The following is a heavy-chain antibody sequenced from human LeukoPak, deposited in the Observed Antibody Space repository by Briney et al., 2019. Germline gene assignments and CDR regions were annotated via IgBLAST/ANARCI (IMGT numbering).Heavy chain of an antibody. CDR3: ARDRKYYYGSRSSHSDY. CDR2: IYHSGST. Sequence: SETLSLSCSVSGGSISTYYWSWIRQPPGKGLEWIGSIYHSGSTYYNPSLKSRVTISVDTSKNQFSLKLSSVTAADTAVYYCARDRKYYYGSRSSHSDYWGQGTLVTVSS. CDR1: GGSISTYY. J-gene: IGHJ4*02. V-gene: IGHV4-38-2*02. D-gene: IGHD3-10*01.